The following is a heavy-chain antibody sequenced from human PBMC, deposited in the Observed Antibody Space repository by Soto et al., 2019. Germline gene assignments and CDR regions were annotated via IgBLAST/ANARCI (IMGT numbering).Heavy chain of an antibody. CDR3: ARDASIRYFDWLLGIDY. CDR2: IYHSGST. CDR1: GYSISSGYY. J-gene: IGHJ4*02. D-gene: IGHD3-9*01. Sequence: SETLSLTCAVSGYSISSGYYWGWMRQPPGKGLEWIGSIYHSGSTYYNPSLKSRVTISVDTSKNQFSLKLSSVTAADTAVYYCARDASIRYFDWLLGIDYWGQGTLVTVSS. V-gene: IGHV4-38-2*02.